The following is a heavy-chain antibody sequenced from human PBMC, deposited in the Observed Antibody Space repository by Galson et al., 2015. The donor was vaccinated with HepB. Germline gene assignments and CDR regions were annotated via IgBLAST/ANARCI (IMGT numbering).Heavy chain of an antibody. V-gene: IGHV3-15*01. Sequence: SLRLSCAASGFTFSNAWMSWVRQAPGKGLEWVGRIKSKTDGGTTDYAAPVKGRFTISRDDSKNTLYLQMNSLKTEDTAVYYCTTDFGPPRPEAAYYYDSSGWSQTWDAFDIWGQGTMVTVSS. CDR1: GFTFSNAW. CDR2: IKSKTDGGTT. D-gene: IGHD3-22*01. J-gene: IGHJ3*02. CDR3: TTDFGPPRPEAAYYYDSSGWSQTWDAFDI.